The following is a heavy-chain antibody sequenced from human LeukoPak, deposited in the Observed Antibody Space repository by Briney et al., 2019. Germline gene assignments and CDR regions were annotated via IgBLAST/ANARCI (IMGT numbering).Heavy chain of an antibody. CDR2: INPSGGST. J-gene: IGHJ4*02. Sequence: GASVKVSCKASGYTFTSYYMHWVRQAPGQGLEWMGIINPSGGSTSYAQKFQGRVTMTRDMSTSTVYMELSSLRSEDTALYYCATYSGAHHKTFDDWGQGTLVTASS. CDR3: ATYSGAHHKTFDD. D-gene: IGHD1-26*01. V-gene: IGHV1-46*01. CDR1: GYTFTSYY.